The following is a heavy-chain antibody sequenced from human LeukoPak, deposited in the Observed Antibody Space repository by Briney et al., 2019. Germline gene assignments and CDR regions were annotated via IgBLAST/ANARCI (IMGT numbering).Heavy chain of an antibody. CDR3: ARDRNWLRDFDY. CDR1: KFSFSDYA. CDR2: ISYDGSSE. J-gene: IGHJ4*02. D-gene: IGHD5-12*01. Sequence: PEGSLRLSCAASKFSFSDYAMHWVRQAPGKGLEWVAIISYDGSSEHYADSVKGRFTISRDNSKNTLYLQMNSLRGEDTAVYYCARDRNWLRDFDYWGQGTLVTVSS. V-gene: IGHV3-30-3*01.